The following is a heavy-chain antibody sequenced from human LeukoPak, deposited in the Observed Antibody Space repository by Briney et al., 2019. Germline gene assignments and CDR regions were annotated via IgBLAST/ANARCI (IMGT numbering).Heavy chain of an antibody. CDR2: ISAYNGNT. V-gene: IGHV1-18*01. J-gene: IGHJ4*02. D-gene: IGHD2-2*01. Sequence: ASVKVSCKASGYTFTSYGISGVRQAPGQGLEWMGRISAYNGNTSYAQKFQGRVTMTTDTSTSTAYMELRSLRSEDTAVYYCARGGGYCSSTSCPLDYWGQGTLVTVSS. CDR1: GYTFTSYG. CDR3: ARGGGYCSSTSCPLDY.